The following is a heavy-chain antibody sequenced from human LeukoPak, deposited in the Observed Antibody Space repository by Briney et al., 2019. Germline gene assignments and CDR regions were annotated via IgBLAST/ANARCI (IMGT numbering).Heavy chain of an antibody. J-gene: IGHJ6*03. CDR2: IYSGGST. CDR1: GFTVSSNY. Sequence: GGSLRLSCAASGFTVSSNYMSWVRQAPGKGLEWGSVIYSGGSTYYADSVKGRFTISRDNSKNTLYLQMNSLRAEDTAVYYCASGYCSGGSCYGGGYYYYYMDVWGKGTTVTISS. V-gene: IGHV3-53*01. D-gene: IGHD2-15*01. CDR3: ASGYCSGGSCYGGGYYYYYMDV.